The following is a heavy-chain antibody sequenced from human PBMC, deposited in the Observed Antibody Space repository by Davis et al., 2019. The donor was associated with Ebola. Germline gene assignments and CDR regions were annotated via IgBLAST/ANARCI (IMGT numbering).Heavy chain of an antibody. Sequence: SVQVSCKTSGDTFSKYAINWVRQAPGQGLEWMGGIIPILGISNYAQKFQGRVTFIADKSTNTTYMAVSSLRSEDTAVYYCARDGASGSYDYWGQGTLVSVSS. CDR2: IIPILGIS. CDR3: ARDGASGSYDY. D-gene: IGHD3-10*01. CDR1: GDTFSKYA. V-gene: IGHV1-69*10. J-gene: IGHJ4*02.